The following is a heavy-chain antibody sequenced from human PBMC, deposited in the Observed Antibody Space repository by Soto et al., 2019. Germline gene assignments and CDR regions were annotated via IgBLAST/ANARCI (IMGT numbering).Heavy chain of an antibody. CDR2: INAVNGNT. D-gene: IGHD2-8*01. CDR3: AVYGVPLVAFDI. J-gene: IGHJ3*02. CDR1: GYTFTGYV. Sequence: TSVKASCKASGYTFTGYVMHWLRQAPGQRLEWMGWINAVNGNTKYSQKFQGRVTITGDTSTSTAYMELSSLRSEDTAVYYCAVYGVPLVAFDIWGQGTMVTVSS. V-gene: IGHV1-3*01.